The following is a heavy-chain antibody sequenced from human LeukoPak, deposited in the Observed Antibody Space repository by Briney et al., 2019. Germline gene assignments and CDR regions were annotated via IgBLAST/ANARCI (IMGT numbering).Heavy chain of an antibody. CDR3: ARDLDSSSSNDWFDP. V-gene: IGHV3-21*01. J-gene: IGHJ5*02. Sequence: PGGSLRLSCAASGFTFSSYSMNRVRQAPGKGLGWVSSISSSSSYIYYADSVKGRFTISRDNAKNSLYLQMNSLRAEDTAVYYCARDLDSSSSNDWFDPWGQGTLVTVSS. CDR1: GFTFSSYS. CDR2: ISSSSSYI. D-gene: IGHD6-6*01.